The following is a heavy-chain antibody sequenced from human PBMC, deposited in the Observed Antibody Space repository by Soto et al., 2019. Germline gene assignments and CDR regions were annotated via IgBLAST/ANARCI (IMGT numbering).Heavy chain of an antibody. CDR2: MNPNSGNT. Sequence: QVQLVQSGAEVKKPGASVKVSCKASGYTFTSYDINWVRQATGQGLEWMGWMNPNSGNTGYAQKFQGRVTMTRNTSISTAYMELRSLRSEDTAVYYCARGVYCSSTSCYVLFDYWGQGTLVTVSS. CDR1: GYTFTSYD. V-gene: IGHV1-8*01. CDR3: ARGVYCSSTSCYVLFDY. D-gene: IGHD2-2*01. J-gene: IGHJ4*02.